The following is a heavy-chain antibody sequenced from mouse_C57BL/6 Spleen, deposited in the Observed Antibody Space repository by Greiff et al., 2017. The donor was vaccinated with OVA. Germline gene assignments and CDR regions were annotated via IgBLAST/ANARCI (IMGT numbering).Heavy chain of an antibody. Sequence: QVQLQQSGAELVRPGASVTLSCKASGYTFTDYEMHWVKQTPVHGLEWIGAIDPETGGTAYNQKFKGKAILTADKSSSTAYMELRSLTSEDSSVYYCTPVFDYWGQGTTLTVSS. CDR2: IDPETGGT. J-gene: IGHJ2*01. CDR1: GYTFTDYE. CDR3: TPVFDY. V-gene: IGHV1-15*01.